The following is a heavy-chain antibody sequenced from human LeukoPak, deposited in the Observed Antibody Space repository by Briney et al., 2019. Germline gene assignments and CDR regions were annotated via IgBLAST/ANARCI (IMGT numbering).Heavy chain of an antibody. Sequence: ASVKVSCKASGYTFTSYDINWVRQATGQGLEWMGWMSPNSGNTGYAQKFQGRVTMTRNTSISTAYMELSSLRSEDTAVYYCARSIFGAPYYGMDVWGQGTTVTVSS. D-gene: IGHD3-3*01. J-gene: IGHJ6*02. CDR1: GYTFTSYD. CDR2: MSPNSGNT. CDR3: ARSIFGAPYYGMDV. V-gene: IGHV1-8*01.